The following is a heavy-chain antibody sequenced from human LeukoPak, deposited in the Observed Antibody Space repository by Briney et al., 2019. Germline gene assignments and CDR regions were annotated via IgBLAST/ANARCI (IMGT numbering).Heavy chain of an antibody. CDR1: GFSFSDSV. Sequence: GGSLRLSCVASGFSFSDSVIHWVRQAPGKGLEWVAVISYDGSNKYYADSVKGRFTISRDNSKNTLYLQMNSLRAEDTAVYYCARKLPFDYWGQGTLVTVSS. CDR2: ISYDGSNK. V-gene: IGHV3-30*04. J-gene: IGHJ4*02. CDR3: ARKLPFDY.